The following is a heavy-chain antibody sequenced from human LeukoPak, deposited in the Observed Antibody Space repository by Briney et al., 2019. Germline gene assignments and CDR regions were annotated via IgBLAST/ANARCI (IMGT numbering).Heavy chain of an antibody. CDR1: GFTFSSYG. Sequence: PGRSLRLSCAASGFTFSSYGMHWVRQAPGKGLEWVAVISYDGSNKYYADSVKGRFTISRDNSKNTLYLRMNSLRAEDTAVYYCAKEGYTSAYYFDYWGQGTLVTVSS. V-gene: IGHV3-30*18. CDR3: AKEGYTSAYYFDY. J-gene: IGHJ4*02. CDR2: ISYDGSNK. D-gene: IGHD5-18*01.